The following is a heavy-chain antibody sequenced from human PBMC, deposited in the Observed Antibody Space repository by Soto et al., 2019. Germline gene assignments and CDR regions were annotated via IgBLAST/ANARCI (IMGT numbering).Heavy chain of an antibody. CDR3: ARGYCTNGVCYKDV. V-gene: IGHV1-2*04. J-gene: IGHJ6*02. Sequence: ASVKVSCKASGYTFTGYYMRWVRQAPGQGLEWMGWINPNSGGTNYAQKFQGWVTMTRDTSISTAYTELSRLRSDDTAVYYCARGYCTNGVCYKDVWGQGTTVTVSS. CDR1: GYTFTGYY. CDR2: INPNSGGT. D-gene: IGHD2-8*01.